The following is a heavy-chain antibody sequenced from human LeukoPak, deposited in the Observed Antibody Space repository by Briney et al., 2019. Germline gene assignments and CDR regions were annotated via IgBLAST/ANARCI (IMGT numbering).Heavy chain of an antibody. CDR2: MNPNSGNT. CDR3: ARGFAAGYFDWLRKGAMDV. Sequence: GASVKVSCKASGYTFTSYGISWVRQATGQGLEWMGWMNPNSGNTGYAQKFQGRVTMTRNTSISTAYMELSSLRSEDTAVYYCARGFAAGYFDWLRKGAMDVWGQGTTVTVSS. CDR1: GYTFTSYG. D-gene: IGHD3-9*01. V-gene: IGHV1-8*02. J-gene: IGHJ6*02.